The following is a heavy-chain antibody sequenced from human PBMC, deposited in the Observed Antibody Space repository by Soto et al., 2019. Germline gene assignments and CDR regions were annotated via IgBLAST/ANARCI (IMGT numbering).Heavy chain of an antibody. CDR1: GFTFSSYG. D-gene: IGHD6-6*01. CDR2: ISYDGSNK. CDR3: AKDQVGAARFQFDY. J-gene: IGHJ4*02. V-gene: IGHV3-30*18. Sequence: GALRLSCAASGFTFSSYGMHWVRQAPGKGLEWVAVISYDGSNKYYADSVKGRFTISRDNSKNTLYLQMNSLRAEDTAVYYCAKDQVGAARFQFDYWGQGTLVTVSS.